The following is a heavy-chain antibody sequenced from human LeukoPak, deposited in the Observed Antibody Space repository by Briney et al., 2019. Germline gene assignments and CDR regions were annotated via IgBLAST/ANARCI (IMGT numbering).Heavy chain of an antibody. D-gene: IGHD6-13*01. V-gene: IGHV3-20*04. CDR1: GFTFDDYG. Sequence: GGSLRLSCAASGFTFDDYGMSWVRQAPGKGLEWVSGINWNGGSTGYADSVKGRFTISRDNAKNSLYLQMNTLRADDTAVYYCAKDHGSSDWYYFDYWGQGTLVTVSS. CDR2: INWNGGST. CDR3: AKDHGSSDWYYFDY. J-gene: IGHJ4*02.